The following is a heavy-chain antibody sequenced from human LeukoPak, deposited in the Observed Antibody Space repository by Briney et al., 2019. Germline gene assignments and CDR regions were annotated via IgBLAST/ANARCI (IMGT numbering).Heavy chain of an antibody. D-gene: IGHD6-19*01. Sequence: GGSLRLSCAASGFTFSSYSMIWVRQAPGKGLEWVSSISSSSSYIYYADSVKGRFTISRDNAKNSLYLQMNSLRAEDTAVYYCARDQSSGSPLDYWGQGTLVTVSS. CDR1: GFTFSSYS. CDR3: ARDQSSGSPLDY. J-gene: IGHJ4*02. CDR2: ISSSSSYI. V-gene: IGHV3-21*01.